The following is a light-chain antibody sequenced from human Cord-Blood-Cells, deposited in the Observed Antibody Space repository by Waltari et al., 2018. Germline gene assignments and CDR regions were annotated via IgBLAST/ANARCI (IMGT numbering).Light chain of an antibody. J-gene: IGLJ3*02. V-gene: IGLV2-14*01. CDR2: DVR. CDR3: SSYTSSSTWV. CDR1: SSDVGGYNY. Sequence: QSALTQPASVSGSPGQSITISCTGTSSDVGGYNYVSWYQQHPGKAPKLMIYDVRNRPSGVSNRFSGSKSGNTASLTISGLQAEDEADYYCSSYTSSSTWVFSGGTKLTVL.